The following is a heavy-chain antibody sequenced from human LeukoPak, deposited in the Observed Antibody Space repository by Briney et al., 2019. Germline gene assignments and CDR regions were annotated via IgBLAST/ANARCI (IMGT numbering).Heavy chain of an antibody. CDR3: AKDATPGNSIWDYFAF. J-gene: IGHJ4*02. V-gene: IGHV3-23*01. CDR2: IGSTDI. D-gene: IGHD1-7*01. Sequence: GGSLRLSCAASGFTFNICAMSWVRQAPGKGLEWVSSIGSTDIYYADSVKGRFTVSRDNSKNTLYLHLNSLRAEDSAVYYCAKDATPGNSIWDYFAFWGQGTVVNVSS. CDR1: GFTFNICA.